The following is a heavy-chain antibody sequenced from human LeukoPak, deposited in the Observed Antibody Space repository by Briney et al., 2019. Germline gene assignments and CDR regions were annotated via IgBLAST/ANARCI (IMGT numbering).Heavy chain of an antibody. D-gene: IGHD1-26*01. V-gene: IGHV3-21*04. CDR2: ISSSSSYI. CDR1: GFTFSSYR. J-gene: IGHJ6*03. CDR3: ARVIVGATADYYYYYMDV. Sequence: PGVSLRLSCAACGFTFSSYRMNWVRQAPGRGVEGVSSISSSSSYIYYADSEKGRFTISRDNDKNPLYLQMNSLRAEDTALYHCARVIVGATADYYYYYMDVWGKGTTATISS.